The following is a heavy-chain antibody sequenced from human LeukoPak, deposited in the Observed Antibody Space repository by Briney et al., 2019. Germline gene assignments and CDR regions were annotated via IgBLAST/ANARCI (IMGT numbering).Heavy chain of an antibody. Sequence: GGSLRLSCAASEFIFSRFWMSWVRQAPGKGLEWEASINQDESAKFYVDSVRGRFTISRDNAKNSLFLQMNSLRAEDTAFYYCAKLLRDVTIYDFWGHGALVTVSS. J-gene: IGHJ4*01. CDR3: AKLLRDVTIYDF. CDR2: INQDESAK. V-gene: IGHV3-7*01. D-gene: IGHD5-24*01. CDR1: EFIFSRFW.